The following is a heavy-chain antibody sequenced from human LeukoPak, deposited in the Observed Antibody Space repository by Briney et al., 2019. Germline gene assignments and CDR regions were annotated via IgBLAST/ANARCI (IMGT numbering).Heavy chain of an antibody. Sequence: ASVKVSCKASGYTFTSYYMHWVRQAPGQGLEWMGIINPSGGSTSYAQKFQGRVTMTRDMSTSTVYMELSSLRSDDTAVYYCAREGVSMSDSSSSRFYYYYMDVWGKGTTVTVSS. CDR2: INPSGGST. V-gene: IGHV1-46*01. D-gene: IGHD6-6*01. CDR3: AREGVSMSDSSSSRFYYYYMDV. CDR1: GYTFTSYY. J-gene: IGHJ6*03.